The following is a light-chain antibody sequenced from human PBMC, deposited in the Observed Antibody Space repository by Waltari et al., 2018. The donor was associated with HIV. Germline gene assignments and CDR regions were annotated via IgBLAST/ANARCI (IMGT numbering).Light chain of an antibody. V-gene: IGLV2-8*01. CDR1: SSDIGAYNY. CDR2: DVT. J-gene: IGLJ2*01. Sequence: QSALTQPPSASGSPGQSVTISCTGTSSDIGAYNYVAWYQQYPGKAPKLMIYDVTTRPPVVPDRFSGSKSGNPASLTVAGLQAEDEADYYCASQAGSKDVFGGGTKLTVL. CDR3: ASQAGSKDV.